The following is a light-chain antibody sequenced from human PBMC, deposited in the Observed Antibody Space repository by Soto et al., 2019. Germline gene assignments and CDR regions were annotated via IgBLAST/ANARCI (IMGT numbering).Light chain of an antibody. Sequence: QSVLTQPASVSGSPGQSITIFCTGTNTDVGGYDYVSWYQQYPGKVPKLIISEVSNRPSGISDRFSGSKSGKTASLTISGLQTEDEAHYYCTSYASSGTLVFGGGTKVTVL. V-gene: IGLV2-14*01. CDR2: EVS. CDR1: NTDVGGYDY. CDR3: TSYASSGTLV. J-gene: IGLJ3*02.